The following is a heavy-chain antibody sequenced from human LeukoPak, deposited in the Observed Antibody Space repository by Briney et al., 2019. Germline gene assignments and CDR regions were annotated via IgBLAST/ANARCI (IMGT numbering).Heavy chain of an antibody. Sequence: TGGSLRLSCAASGXTFSSYAMSWVRQAPGKGLEWVSAISGSGGSTYYADSVKGRFTISRENSKNTLYLQMNSLRAEDTAVYYCAKDRHMVPTPTDYWGQGTPVTVSS. CDR3: AKDRHMVPTPTDY. D-gene: IGHD6-13*01. CDR2: ISGSGGST. V-gene: IGHV3-23*01. J-gene: IGHJ4*02. CDR1: GXTFSSYA.